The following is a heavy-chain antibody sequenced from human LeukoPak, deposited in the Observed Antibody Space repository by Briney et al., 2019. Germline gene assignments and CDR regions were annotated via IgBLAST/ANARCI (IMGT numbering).Heavy chain of an antibody. J-gene: IGHJ4*02. D-gene: IGHD3-22*01. V-gene: IGHV5-51*01. CDR2: INPGDSET. CDR1: GYSFTSYW. CDR3: ATPHDATAYYYDSSGYFY. Sequence: PGESLKISCKGSGYSFTSYWIGWVRQMPGKGLEWMGVINPGDSETKYSPSFQGQVTISADKSITTAYLQWSSLKASDTAMYYCATPHDATAYYYDSSGYFYWGQGTPVTVSS.